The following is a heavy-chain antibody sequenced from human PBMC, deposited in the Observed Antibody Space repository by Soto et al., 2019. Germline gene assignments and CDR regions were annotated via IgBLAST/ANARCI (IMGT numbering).Heavy chain of an antibody. CDR3: AREGSYSAYNFAHGIQLWSFEF. J-gene: IGHJ4*02. CDR2: IFSSGST. D-gene: IGHD5-12*01. Sequence: PSETLSLTCTVSGGSINTFHWSRVRQPAGKGLEWIGRIFSSGSTSFNPSLESRVAMSVDTSKNHFSLNLSSVTAADMAVYYCAREGSYSAYNFAHGIQLWSFEFWGQGVLGTVS. V-gene: IGHV4-4*07. CDR1: GGSINTFH.